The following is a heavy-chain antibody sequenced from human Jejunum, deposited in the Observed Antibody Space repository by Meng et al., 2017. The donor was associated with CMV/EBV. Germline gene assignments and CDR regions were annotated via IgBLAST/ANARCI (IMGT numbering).Heavy chain of an antibody. Sequence: CTASGYTFTNSALNWMRPPPAQGREWMGWINANTGNPTYARGFASRFVFSLDSSVSTAYVEMSGLKAEDTAVYYCARYGLVLGKFDYWGQGTLVTVSS. D-gene: IGHD2-8*01. J-gene: IGHJ4*02. CDR2: INANTGNP. V-gene: IGHV7-4-1*02. CDR3: ARYGLVLGKFDY. CDR1: GYTFTNSA.